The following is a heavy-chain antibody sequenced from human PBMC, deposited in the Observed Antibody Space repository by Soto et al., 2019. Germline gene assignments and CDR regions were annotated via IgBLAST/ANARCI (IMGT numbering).Heavy chain of an antibody. Sequence: QVQLVESGGGVVQPGRSLRLSCAASGFTFSSYAMHWVRQAPGKGLEWVAVISYDGSNKYYADSVKSRFTISRDNSKNTLYLQMNSLRAEDTAVYYCARAGYGDLNDDAFDIWGQGTMVTVSS. CDR2: ISYDGSNK. CDR3: ARAGYGDLNDDAFDI. J-gene: IGHJ3*02. CDR1: GFTFSSYA. V-gene: IGHV3-30-3*01. D-gene: IGHD4-17*01.